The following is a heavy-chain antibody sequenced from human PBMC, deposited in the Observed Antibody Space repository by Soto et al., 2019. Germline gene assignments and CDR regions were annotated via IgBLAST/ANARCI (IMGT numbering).Heavy chain of an antibody. Sequence: SETLSLTCAVYGGSFSGYYWSWIRQPPGKGLEWIGEINHSGSTNYNPPLKSRVTISVDTSKNQFSLKLSSVTAADTAVYYCARGVTMVRGVNTRARLLAFDIWGQGTMVTVS. D-gene: IGHD3-10*01. J-gene: IGHJ3*02. V-gene: IGHV4-34*01. CDR1: GGSFSGYY. CDR3: ARGVTMVRGVNTRARLLAFDI. CDR2: INHSGST.